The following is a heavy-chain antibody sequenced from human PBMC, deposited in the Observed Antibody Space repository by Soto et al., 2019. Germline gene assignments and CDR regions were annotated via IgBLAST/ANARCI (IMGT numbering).Heavy chain of an antibody. CDR2: ISSSSSTI. CDR3: AREPHDYDILTGSDAFDI. CDR1: GFTFSSYS. V-gene: IGHV3-48*01. J-gene: IGHJ3*02. Sequence: PGVSLRLSFAASGFTFSSYSMNWVRQAPGKGLEWVSYISSSSSTIYYADSVKGRFTISRDNAKNSLYLQMNSLRAEDTAVYYCAREPHDYDILTGSDAFDIWGQGTMVTVSS. D-gene: IGHD3-9*01.